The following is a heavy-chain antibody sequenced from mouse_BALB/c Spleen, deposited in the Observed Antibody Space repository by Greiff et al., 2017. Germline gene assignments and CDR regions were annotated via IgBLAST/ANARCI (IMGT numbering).Heavy chain of an antibody. CDR2: ISYDGSN. J-gene: IGHJ2*01. Sequence: DVKLQESGPGLVKPSQSLSLTCSVTGYSITSGYYWNWIRQFPGNKLEWMGYISYDGSNNYNPSLKNRISITRDTSKNQFFLKLNSVTTEDTATYYCARYGGYYPFDYWGQGTTLTVSS. CDR3: ARYGGYYPFDY. CDR1: GYSITSGYY. V-gene: IGHV3-6*02. D-gene: IGHD2-3*01.